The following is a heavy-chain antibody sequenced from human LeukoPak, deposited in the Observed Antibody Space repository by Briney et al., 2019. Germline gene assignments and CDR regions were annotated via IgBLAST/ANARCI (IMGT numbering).Heavy chain of an antibody. D-gene: IGHD3-10*01. CDR3: ASVTMVRGVIS. CDR1: GGSISSYY. Sequence: SETLSLTCTVSGGSISSYYWSWIRQPPGKGLEWIGYIYYSGSTNYNPSLKSRVTISVDTSKNQLSLKLSSVTAADTAVYYCASVTMVRGVISWGRGTLVTVSS. J-gene: IGHJ4*02. V-gene: IGHV4-59*01. CDR2: IYYSGST.